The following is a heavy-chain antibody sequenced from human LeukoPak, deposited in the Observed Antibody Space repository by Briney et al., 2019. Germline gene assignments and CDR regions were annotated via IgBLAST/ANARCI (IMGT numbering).Heavy chain of an antibody. CDR2: INSDGSST. J-gene: IGHJ4*02. Sequence: GGSLRHSFAASGFTFSSYWMHWVRQAPGKGLVWVSRINSDGSSTSYADYVKGRFTISRDNAKSTLYLQMNSLRAEDTAVYYCASLSGSGRNFDYWGQRILHTLSS. V-gene: IGHV3-74*01. CDR1: GFTFSSYW. CDR3: ASLSGSGRNFDY. D-gene: IGHD3-10*01.